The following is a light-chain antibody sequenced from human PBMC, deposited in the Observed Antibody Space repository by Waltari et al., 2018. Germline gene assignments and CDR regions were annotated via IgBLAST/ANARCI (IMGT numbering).Light chain of an antibody. J-gene: IGLJ1*01. CDR1: SRDVGGYNY. Sequence: QSALTQPASVSGSPGQSLTISCTGTSRDVGGYNYVSGYQQHPGKAPKLMIYDVSKRPSGVSNRFSGSKSGNTASLTISGLQAEDEADYYCSSYTSSSTFVFGTGTKVTVL. CDR3: SSYTSSSTFV. CDR2: DVS. V-gene: IGLV2-14*01.